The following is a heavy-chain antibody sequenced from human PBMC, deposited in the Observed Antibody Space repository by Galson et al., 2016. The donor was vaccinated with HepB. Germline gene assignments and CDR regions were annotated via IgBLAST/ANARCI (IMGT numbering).Heavy chain of an antibody. CDR1: GYTFTSYY. J-gene: IGHJ3*02. V-gene: IGHV1-46*01. Sequence: SVKVSCKASGYTFTSYYMHWVRQAPGQGLEWMGIINPNGGGTSYAQKFHGRVTMTRDTSTSTVYMELSSLRSEDTAVYYCTTEAYIIPGLSAFDIWGQGTMVTVTS. CDR2: INPNGGGT. D-gene: IGHD3-3*01. CDR3: TTEAYIIPGLSAFDI.